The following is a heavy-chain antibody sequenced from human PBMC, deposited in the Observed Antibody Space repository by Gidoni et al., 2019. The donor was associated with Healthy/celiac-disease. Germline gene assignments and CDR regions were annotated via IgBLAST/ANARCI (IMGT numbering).Heavy chain of an antibody. Sequence: EVQLVESGGGRVKPGGSRRLSCAAAGFNFSSYSMNWVRQDPGKGLEWVSSISSSSRYISYADSVKGRFTISRDNAKNSLYLQMNSLRAEDTAVYYCAREHSSSSSRDYYMDVWGKGTTVTVSS. D-gene: IGHD6-6*01. V-gene: IGHV3-21*01. J-gene: IGHJ6*03. CDR2: ISSSSRYI. CDR3: AREHSSSSSRDYYMDV. CDR1: GFNFSSYS.